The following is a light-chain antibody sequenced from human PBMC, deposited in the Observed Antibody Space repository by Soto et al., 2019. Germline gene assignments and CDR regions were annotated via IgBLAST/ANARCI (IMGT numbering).Light chain of an antibody. CDR3: QQYNSLWT. V-gene: IGKV1-5*03. CDR1: QSISSW. J-gene: IGKJ1*01. Sequence: DIQMTQSPSTLSASVGDRVTITCRASQSISSWWAWYQQKPGKAPKLLIYKASSLESGVPSRFSGSGSGTEFTLTSSSLQPDDFATYDCQQYNSLWTFGQGTKVEIK. CDR2: KAS.